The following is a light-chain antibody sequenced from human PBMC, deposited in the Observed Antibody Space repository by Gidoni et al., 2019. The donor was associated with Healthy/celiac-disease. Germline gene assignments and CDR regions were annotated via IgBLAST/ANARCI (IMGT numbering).Light chain of an antibody. CDR1: SSDVGGYNY. CDR2: DVS. V-gene: IGLV2-14*03. J-gene: IGLJ1*01. CDR3: SSYTSSSTEV. Sequence: QSALTQPASVSGSHGQSITLSCTGTSSDVGGYNYVSWYQQHPGNAPKLMIYDVSNRPSGVSIRFSGSKSGNTASLTISGLQAEDDADYYCSSYTSSSTEVFGTGTKVTVL.